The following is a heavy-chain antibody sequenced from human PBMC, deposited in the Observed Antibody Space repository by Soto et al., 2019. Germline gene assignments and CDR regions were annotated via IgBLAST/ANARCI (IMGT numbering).Heavy chain of an antibody. V-gene: IGHV5-51*01. D-gene: IGHD5-12*01. CDR1: GYSFSPYW. Sequence: GESLKISCQVSGYSFSPYWIGWVRQMPGKGLEWMGIIYPADSDTRYRPSFQGQVTMSADKSINTAYLHWSSLKASDTAMYYCARPINGGYVYWGQGTLVTVSS. CDR2: IYPADSDT. CDR3: ARPINGGYVY. J-gene: IGHJ4*02.